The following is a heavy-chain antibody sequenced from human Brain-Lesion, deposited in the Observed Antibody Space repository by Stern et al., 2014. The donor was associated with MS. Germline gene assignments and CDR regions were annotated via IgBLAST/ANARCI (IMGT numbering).Heavy chain of an antibody. Sequence: VQLVESGAEVKKPGASVKVSCKASGYTFSSYDITWVRQASGHGLEWMGWMNPYSGNTGYAQKFKGRVSMTSDPSISTVYMELTSLTSDDTDVYFCARAVRNQLLSEYWGQGTLVTVSS. CDR3: ARAVRNQLLSEY. CDR2: MNPYSGNT. D-gene: IGHD2-2*01. CDR1: GYTFSSYD. J-gene: IGHJ4*02. V-gene: IGHV1-8*01.